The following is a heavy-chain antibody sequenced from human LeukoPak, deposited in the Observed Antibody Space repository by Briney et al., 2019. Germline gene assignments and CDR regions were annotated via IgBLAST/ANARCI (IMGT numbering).Heavy chain of an antibody. J-gene: IGHJ4*02. CDR3: ARVEVVMAAYFDY. CDR1: GFTFSSYW. Sequence: GGSLRLSCAASGFTFSSYWMSWVRQAPGKGLEWVANIKQDGSEKYYVDSVKGRFPISRDNAKNSLYLQMNSLRAEDTAVYYCARVEVVMAAYFDYWGQGTLVTVSS. CDR2: IKQDGSEK. V-gene: IGHV3-7*01. D-gene: IGHD2-21*01.